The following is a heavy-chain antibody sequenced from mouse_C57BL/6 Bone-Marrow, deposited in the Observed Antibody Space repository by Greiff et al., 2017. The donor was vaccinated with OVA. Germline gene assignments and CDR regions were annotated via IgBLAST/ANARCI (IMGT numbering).Heavy chain of an antibody. CDR2: IYPGSGST. CDR3: ARRIYYGIAWFAY. CDR1: GYTFTSYW. V-gene: IGHV1-55*01. J-gene: IGHJ3*01. D-gene: IGHD2-1*01. Sequence: VQLQQSGAELVKPGASVKMSCKASGYTFTSYWITWVKHRPGQGLEWIGDIYPGSGSTNYNEKFKSQATLTVDTSSSTAYMQLSSLTSEDSAVYYGARRIYYGIAWFAYWGQGTLVTVSA.